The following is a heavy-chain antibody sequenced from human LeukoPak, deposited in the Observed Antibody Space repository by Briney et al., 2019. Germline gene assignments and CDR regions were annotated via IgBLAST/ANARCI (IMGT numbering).Heavy chain of an antibody. CDR1: GFTFTDYW. CDR3: ARDGAAAGLYFDL. J-gene: IGHJ4*01. Sequence: GGSLRLSCAVSGFTFTDYWMNWVRQAPGKGLEWVASIRQDGGEKSYVDSVKGRFTISRDNTKCSLYLQINSPRAEDTAVYYCARDGAAAGLYFDLWGQGTLVTVSS. V-gene: IGHV3-7*01. CDR2: IRQDGGEK. D-gene: IGHD6-13*01.